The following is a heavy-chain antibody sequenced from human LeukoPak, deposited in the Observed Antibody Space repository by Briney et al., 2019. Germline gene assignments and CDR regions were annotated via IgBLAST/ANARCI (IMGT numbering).Heavy chain of an antibody. CDR2: IYPGDSDT. CDR1: GYSFTSYW. J-gene: IGHJ3*02. D-gene: IGHD3-9*01. V-gene: IGHV5-51*01. CDR3: ARTLYDILTGYSASDAFDI. Sequence: PGESLKISCKGSGYSFTSYWIGWVRQMPGKGLEWMGIIYPGDSDTRYSPSFQGQVTISADKSISTAYLQWSSLKASDTAMYYCARTLYDILTGYSASDAFDIWGQGTMVTVSS.